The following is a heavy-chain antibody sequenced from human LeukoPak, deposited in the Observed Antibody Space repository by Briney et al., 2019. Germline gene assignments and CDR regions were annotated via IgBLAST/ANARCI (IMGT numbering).Heavy chain of an antibody. J-gene: IGHJ4*02. D-gene: IGHD4-17*01. V-gene: IGHV3-74*01. Sequence: GSLRLSCAASGFAFSRYWMHWVRQTPGKGLVWVSLINSDGTTTFYADSVKGRFTISRDNARNTLYLQMNSLRDEDTAVYYCARRAYGDDSFDYWGQGTLVTVSS. CDR2: INSDGTTT. CDR3: ARRAYGDDSFDY. CDR1: GFAFSRYW.